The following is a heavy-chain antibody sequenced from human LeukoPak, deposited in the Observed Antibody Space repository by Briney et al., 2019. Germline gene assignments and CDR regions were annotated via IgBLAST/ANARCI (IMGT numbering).Heavy chain of an antibody. CDR1: GVSINSYY. J-gene: IGHJ3*02. D-gene: IGHD1-14*01. CDR3: ARDRRYNTAPHDAFDI. Sequence: NTSETLSLTCTVSGVSINSYYWSWIRQPPGKELEWIGYIYYSGSTYYNPSLKSRVTISIDTSRNQFSLKLTSVTAADTAVYYCARDRRYNTAPHDAFDIWGQGTVVTISS. CDR2: IYYSGST. V-gene: IGHV4-59*12.